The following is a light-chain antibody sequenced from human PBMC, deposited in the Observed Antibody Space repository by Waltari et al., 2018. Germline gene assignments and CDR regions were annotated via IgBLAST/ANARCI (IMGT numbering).Light chain of an antibody. Sequence: SSELTQDPAVSVALGQTVRITCQGDSLRSYYASWDQQKPGQAPVLVIYGKNNRTSGIPDRFSSSSSGNTASLTITGAQAEDEADYYCSSRDSSGNHWVFGGGTKLTVL. J-gene: IGLJ3*02. CDR1: SLRSYY. V-gene: IGLV3-19*01. CDR2: GKN. CDR3: SSRDSSGNHWV.